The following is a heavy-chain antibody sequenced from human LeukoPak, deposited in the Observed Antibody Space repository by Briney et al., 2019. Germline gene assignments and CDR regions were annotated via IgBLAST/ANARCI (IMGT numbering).Heavy chain of an antibody. V-gene: IGHV1-69*02. Sequence: ASVKVSCTASGGTFSSYTISWVRQAPGQGLEWMGSIIHIRGIANYAQKFQGRVTITADKSTSTAYMVLSSLRSEDTAVYYCARLHHADFHCSSTSCYSDAFDIWGQGTMVTVSS. D-gene: IGHD2-2*01. CDR3: ARLHHADFHCSSTSCYSDAFDI. CDR2: IIHIRGIA. CDR1: GGTFSSYT. J-gene: IGHJ3*02.